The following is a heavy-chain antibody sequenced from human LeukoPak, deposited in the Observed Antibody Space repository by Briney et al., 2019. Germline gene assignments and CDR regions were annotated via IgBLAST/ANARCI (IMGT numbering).Heavy chain of an antibody. J-gene: IGHJ4*02. D-gene: IGHD3-22*01. CDR3: ARLPGPYYYDSSGYYPFDY. CDR2: INHSGST. V-gene: IGHV4-34*01. CDR1: GGSFSGYY. Sequence: SETLSLTCAVYGGSFSGYYWSWIRQPPGKGLEWIGEINHSGSTNYNPSLKSRVTISVDTSKNQFSLKLSSVTAADTAVYYCARLPGPYYYDSSGYYPFDYWGQGTLVTVSS.